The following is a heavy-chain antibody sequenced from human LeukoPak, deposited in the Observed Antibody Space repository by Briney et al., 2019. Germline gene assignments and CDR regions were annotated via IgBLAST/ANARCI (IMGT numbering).Heavy chain of an antibody. CDR1: AGSIRTYH. CDR2: IYYSGST. CDR3: ARHYRAAGGGHVFDI. Sequence: SETLSLTCTVSAGSIRTYHWSWIQQPAGKGLEWTGYIYYSGSTYYNPSLKSRVTISVDTSKNQFSMKLSSVTAADTAIYYCARHYRAAGGGHVFDIWGQGTMVIVSS. D-gene: IGHD6-13*01. J-gene: IGHJ3*02. V-gene: IGHV4-59*08.